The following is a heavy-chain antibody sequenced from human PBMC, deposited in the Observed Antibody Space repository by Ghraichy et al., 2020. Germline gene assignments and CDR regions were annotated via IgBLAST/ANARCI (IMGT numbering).Heavy chain of an antibody. V-gene: IGHV3-33*01. Sequence: GGSLRLSCAASGFTFSSYGMHWVRQAPGKGLEWVAVIWYDGSNKYYADSVKGRFTISRDNSKNTLYLQMNSLRAEDTAVYYCARSYYDFWSGYGSYFDYWGQGTLVTVSS. D-gene: IGHD3-3*01. CDR2: IWYDGSNK. CDR3: ARSYYDFWSGYGSYFDY. CDR1: GFTFSSYG. J-gene: IGHJ4*02.